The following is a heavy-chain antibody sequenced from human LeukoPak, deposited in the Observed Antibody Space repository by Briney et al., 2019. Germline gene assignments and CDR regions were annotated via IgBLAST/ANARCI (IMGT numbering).Heavy chain of an antibody. CDR3: AKGLRRGVTNYYYYGMDV. D-gene: IGHD3-10*01. CDR1: GFIFSTYA. Sequence: GGSLRLSCAASGFIFSTYAMSWVRQALGKGLEWVSGIRGSGDRTYYADSVKGRFTISRDNSKNTLYLQMNSLRAEDTAVYYCAKGLRRGVTNYYYYGMDVWGQGTTVTVSS. CDR2: IRGSGDRT. V-gene: IGHV3-23*01. J-gene: IGHJ6*02.